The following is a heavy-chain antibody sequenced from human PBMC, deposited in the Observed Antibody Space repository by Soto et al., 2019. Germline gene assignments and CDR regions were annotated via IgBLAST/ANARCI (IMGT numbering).Heavy chain of an antibody. V-gene: IGHV3-23*01. CDR3: AKGGGGDIVVVPAAIDYYYYYMDV. Sequence: EVQLLESGGGLVQPGGSLRLSCAASGFTFSSYAMSWVRQAPGKGLEWVSAISGSGGSTYYADSVKGRFTISRDNSKNPLYLQMNSLRAEDTAVYYCAKGGGGDIVVVPAAIDYYYYYMDVWGKGTTVTVSS. J-gene: IGHJ6*03. CDR1: GFTFSSYA. CDR2: ISGSGGST. D-gene: IGHD2-2*01.